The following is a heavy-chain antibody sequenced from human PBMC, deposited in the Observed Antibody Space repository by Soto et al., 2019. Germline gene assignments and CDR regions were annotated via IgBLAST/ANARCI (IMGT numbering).Heavy chain of an antibody. D-gene: IGHD3-22*01. V-gene: IGHV4-59*01. CDR1: GGSISSYY. Sequence: PSETLSLTCTVPGGSISSYYWSWIRQPPGKGLEWIGYIYYSGSTNYNPSLKSRVTISVDTSKNQFSLKLSSVTAADTAVYYCARERGNYYDSSGYYYGLDDWGQGTLVT. J-gene: IGHJ4*02. CDR2: IYYSGST. CDR3: ARERGNYYDSSGYYYGLDD.